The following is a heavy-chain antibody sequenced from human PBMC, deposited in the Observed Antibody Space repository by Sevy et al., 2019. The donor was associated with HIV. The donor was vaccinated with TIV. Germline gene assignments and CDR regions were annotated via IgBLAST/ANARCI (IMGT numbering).Heavy chain of an antibody. CDR3: ARSIVIPVTGPLGVFFLLYSNWFDP. CDR1: GGSLGDHY. J-gene: IGHJ5*02. CDR2: ISRSGST. V-gene: IGHV4-34*01. D-gene: IGHD2-2*01. Sequence: SETLSLTCAVYGGSLGDHYWSWIRQPPGKGLEWIGEISRSGSTSYNPSLASRLTISLDTSKNQFSLKLNSVTAADTAVYFCARSIVIPVTGPLGVFFLLYSNWFDPWGQGTWVTVSS.